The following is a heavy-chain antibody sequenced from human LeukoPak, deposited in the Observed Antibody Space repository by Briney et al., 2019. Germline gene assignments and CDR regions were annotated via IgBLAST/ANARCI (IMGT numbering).Heavy chain of an antibody. J-gene: IGHJ6*02. V-gene: IGHV1-58*01. CDR2: IVVGSGNT. CDR1: GFTFTSSA. D-gene: IGHD2-15*01. Sequence: ASAKVSCKASGFTFTSSAVQWVRQARGQRLEWIGWIVVGSGNTNYAQKFQERVTITRDMSTNTAYMELSSLRSEDTAVYYCAAGYCSGGSCYPYYYYGMDVWGQGTTVTVSS. CDR3: AAGYCSGGSCYPYYYYGMDV.